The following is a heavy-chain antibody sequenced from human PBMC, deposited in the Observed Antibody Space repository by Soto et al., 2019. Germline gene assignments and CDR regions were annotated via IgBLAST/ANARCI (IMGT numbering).Heavy chain of an antibody. J-gene: IGHJ4*02. V-gene: IGHV3-23*01. CDR2: ISGSGGST. CDR3: AKEGEHSSGWANLDY. CDR1: GFTFSSYA. Sequence: EVQLLESGGGLVQPGGSLRLSCAASGFTFSSYAMSWVRQAPGKGLEWVSAISGSGGSTYYADSVKGRFTISRDNAKNTLYLPMNRLRAEDTAVYYCAKEGEHSSGWANLDYWGQGTLVTVSS. D-gene: IGHD6-19*01.